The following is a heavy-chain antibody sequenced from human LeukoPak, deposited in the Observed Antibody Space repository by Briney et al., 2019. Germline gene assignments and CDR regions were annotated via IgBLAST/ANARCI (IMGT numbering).Heavy chain of an antibody. CDR2: ISSNGGST. Sequence: PGGSLRLSCAASGFTFSSYAMHLVREAPGKGLEYVSAISSNGGSTYYANSVKGRFTISRDNSKNTLYLQMGSLRAEDMAVYYCARAVYYYDSSGYPLYYFDYWGQGTLVTVSS. CDR3: ARAVYYYDSSGYPLYYFDY. V-gene: IGHV3-64*01. D-gene: IGHD3-22*01. CDR1: GFTFSSYA. J-gene: IGHJ4*02.